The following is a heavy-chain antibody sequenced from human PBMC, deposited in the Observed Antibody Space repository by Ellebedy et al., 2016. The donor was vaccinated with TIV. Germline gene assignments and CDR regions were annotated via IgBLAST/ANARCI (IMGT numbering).Heavy chain of an antibody. V-gene: IGHV3-33*08. CDR2: IWYDGSNK. Sequence: GESLKISCAASGFTFSSHTINWVRQSPGKGLEWVAVIWYDGSNKYYADSVKGRFTISRDKSKNTLYLQMNSLRAEDTAVYYYARDRAATVTTLFLDYWGQGTLVTVSS. D-gene: IGHD4-17*01. CDR1: GFTFSSHT. J-gene: IGHJ4*02. CDR3: ARDRAATVTTLFLDY.